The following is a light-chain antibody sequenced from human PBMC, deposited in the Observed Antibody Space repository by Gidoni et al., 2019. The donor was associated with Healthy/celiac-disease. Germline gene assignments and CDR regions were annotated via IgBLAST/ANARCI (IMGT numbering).Light chain of an antibody. Sequence: EIVMTQSPATLSVSPGERATLSCRASQSVSSNLAWYQQKTGQAPRLLIYGASTRATGIPARFSGSGSGTEFTLTISSLQSEDFAVYYCQQYNNWQWTFGQGTKVEIK. CDR3: QQYNNWQWT. CDR2: GAS. CDR1: QSVSSN. V-gene: IGKV3-15*01. J-gene: IGKJ1*01.